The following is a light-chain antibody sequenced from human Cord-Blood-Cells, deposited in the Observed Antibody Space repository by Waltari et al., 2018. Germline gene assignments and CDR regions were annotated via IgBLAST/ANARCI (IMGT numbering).Light chain of an antibody. CDR3: QQYDNLPLT. J-gene: IGKJ4*01. V-gene: IGKV1-33*01. CDR2: DAS. Sequence: DIHMTQSSASLSASVGDRVTITCQASHDINNYLNWYQKKPGKAPKLLIYDASNLETGVPSRFSGSGSGTDFTFTISSLQPEDIATYYCQQYDNLPLTFGGGTKVEIK. CDR1: HDINNY.